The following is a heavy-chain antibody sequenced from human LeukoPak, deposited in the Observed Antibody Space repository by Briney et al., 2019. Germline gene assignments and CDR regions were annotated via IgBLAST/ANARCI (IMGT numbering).Heavy chain of an antibody. CDR2: LSWNSGSI. D-gene: IGHD3-3*01. Sequence: ALCWFPYDDYVMHWLRPAPGKGLEWVSGLSWNSGSIGYADSVKGRFTISRDNAKNSLYLQMNSLRAEDTALYYCAKGGFGVVTVEAFDIWGQGTMVTVSS. V-gene: IGHV3-9*01. CDR3: AKGGFGVVTVEAFDI. J-gene: IGHJ3*02. CDR1: WFPYDDYV.